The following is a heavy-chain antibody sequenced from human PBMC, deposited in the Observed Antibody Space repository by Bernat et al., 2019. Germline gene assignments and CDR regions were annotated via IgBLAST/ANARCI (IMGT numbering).Heavy chain of an antibody. CDR1: GFTVSSNY. Sequence: EVQLVESGGGLVQPGGSLRLSCAASGFTVSSNYMSWVRQAPGKGLEWVSVIYSGGSTYYADSVKGRFTISRDNPKNTLYLQMNSLRAEDTAVYYCAQTYSGSYYLSDAFDIWGQGKMVTVSS. J-gene: IGHJ3*02. CDR3: AQTYSGSYYLSDAFDI. D-gene: IGHD1-26*01. V-gene: IGHV3-66*01. CDR2: IYSGGST.